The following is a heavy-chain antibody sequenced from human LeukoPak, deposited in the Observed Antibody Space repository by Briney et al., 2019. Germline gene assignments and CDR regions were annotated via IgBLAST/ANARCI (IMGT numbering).Heavy chain of an antibody. Sequence: SETLSLTCIVSGGSISIGSYNWNWIRQPAGKGLEWIGRIYTSGSTNYNPSLKSRVTISVDTSKNQFSLKLTSVTAADTAVYYCARGGYSYGDKAFDIWGQGTMVTVSS. CDR2: IYTSGST. CDR3: ARGGYSYGDKAFDI. J-gene: IGHJ3*02. V-gene: IGHV4-61*02. D-gene: IGHD5-18*01. CDR1: GGSISIGSYN.